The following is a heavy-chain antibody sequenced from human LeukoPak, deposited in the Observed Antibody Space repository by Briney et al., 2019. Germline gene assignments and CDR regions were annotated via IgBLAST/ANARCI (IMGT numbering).Heavy chain of an antibody. CDR2: IYYSGST. Sequence: SETLSLTYAVYGGSFSGYYWSWIRQPPGKGLEWIGYIYYSGSTNYNPSLKSRVTISVDTSKNQFSLKLSSVTAADTAVYYCARAQLSYYYYMDVWGKGTTVTVSS. D-gene: IGHD2-2*01. J-gene: IGHJ6*03. CDR3: ARAQLSYYYYMDV. V-gene: IGHV4-59*01. CDR1: GGSFSGYY.